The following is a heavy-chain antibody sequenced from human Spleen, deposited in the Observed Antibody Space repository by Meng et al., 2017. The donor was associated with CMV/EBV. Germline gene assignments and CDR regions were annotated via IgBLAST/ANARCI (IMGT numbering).Heavy chain of an antibody. CDR1: GGSVSSGDYY. V-gene: IGHV4-61*08. J-gene: IGHJ6*02. Sequence: ESLKISCTVSGGSVSSGDYYWSWIRQPPGKGLEWIGYIYYSVSTNYNPSLKSRVTISVDTSKNQFSLKLTSVTAADTAVYYCARDCSSTSCYSNYYGMDVWGQGTTVTVSS. CDR2: IYYSVST. D-gene: IGHD2-2*01. CDR3: ARDCSSTSCYSNYYGMDV.